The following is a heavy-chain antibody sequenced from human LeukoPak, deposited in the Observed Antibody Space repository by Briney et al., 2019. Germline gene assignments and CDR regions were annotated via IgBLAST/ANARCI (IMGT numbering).Heavy chain of an antibody. CDR2: ISGSGGST. CDR3: AELGITMIGGV. Sequence: GGSLRLSCAASRFTFSTYAMSWVRQAPGKGLEWVSTISGSGGSTYYADSVKGRFTISRDNAKNSLYLQMNSLRAEDTAVYYCAELGITMIGGVWGKGTTVTISS. V-gene: IGHV3-23*01. CDR1: RFTFSTYA. D-gene: IGHD3-10*02. J-gene: IGHJ6*04.